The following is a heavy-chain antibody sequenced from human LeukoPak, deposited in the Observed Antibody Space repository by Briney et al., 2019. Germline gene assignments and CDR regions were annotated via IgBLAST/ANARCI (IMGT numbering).Heavy chain of an antibody. V-gene: IGHV3-23*01. CDR1: GFTFSSYA. D-gene: IGHD3-22*01. CDR2: ISGSGGST. J-gene: IGHJ4*02. CDR3: AKSKAPLYYYDSSGWGYFDY. Sequence: GGSLRLSCAASGFTFSSYAMSWVRQAPGKGLEWVSAISGSGGSTYYADSVKGRFTIPRDNSKNTLYLQMNGLRAEDTAVYYCAKSKAPLYYYDSSGWGYFDYWAREPWSPSPQ.